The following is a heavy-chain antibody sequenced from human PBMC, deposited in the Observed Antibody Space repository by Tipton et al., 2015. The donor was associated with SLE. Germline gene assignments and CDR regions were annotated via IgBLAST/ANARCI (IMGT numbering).Heavy chain of an antibody. CDR1: GFTFSTYA. D-gene: IGHD6-13*01. CDR3: AKLGIAANYYYYGMDV. V-gene: IGHV3-23*01. Sequence: SLRLSCAASGFTFSTYAMSWVRQAPGKGLEWVSAIGGSGGSTYYADSVKGRFTISRDNSKNTLYLQMNSLRAEDTAVYYCAKLGIAANYYYYGMDVWGQGTTVTVSS. J-gene: IGHJ6*02. CDR2: IGGSGGST.